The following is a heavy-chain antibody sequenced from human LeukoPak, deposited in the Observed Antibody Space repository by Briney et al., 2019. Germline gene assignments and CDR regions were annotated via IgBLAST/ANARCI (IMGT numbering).Heavy chain of an antibody. CDR1: GFTFSSYG. Sequence: AGGSLRLSCAASGFTFSSYGMHWVRRAPGKGLEWVAVIWYDGSNKYYADSVKGRFTISRDNSKNTLYLQMNSLRAEDTAVYYCARDSYTVTTSVGAFDIWGQGTMVTVSS. CDR3: ARDSYTVTTSVGAFDI. V-gene: IGHV3-33*01. J-gene: IGHJ3*02. CDR2: IWYDGSNK. D-gene: IGHD4-17*01.